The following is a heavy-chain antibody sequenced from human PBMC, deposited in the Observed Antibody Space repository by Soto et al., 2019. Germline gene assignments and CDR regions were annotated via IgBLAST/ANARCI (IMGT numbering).Heavy chain of an antibody. CDR2: INHSGST. CDR1: NGSFSDFY. CDR3: ARRSARQWLDLYFDH. Sequence: SETLSLTCDVYNGSFSDFYWSWLRQPPGKGLEWIGEINHSGSTNYNPSLKSRVSLSVDPSKKQFSLRLSSVTAADTAMYYCARRSARQWLDLYFDHWGPGTLVTVSS. V-gene: IGHV4-34*01. D-gene: IGHD6-19*01. J-gene: IGHJ4*02.